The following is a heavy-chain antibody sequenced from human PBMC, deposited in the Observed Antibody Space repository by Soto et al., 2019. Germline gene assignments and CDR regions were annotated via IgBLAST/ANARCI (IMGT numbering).Heavy chain of an antibody. V-gene: IGHV1-18*04. D-gene: IGHD6-25*01. CDR3: ARDRLGSGYYYYGMDV. Sequence: QVQLVQSGAEVKKPGASVKVSCKASGYTFTSYGISWVRQAPGQGLEWMGWISAYNGNTNYAQKLQGRVTMTTDTSTSTAYMELRNLRSDDTAVYYCARDRLGSGYYYYGMDVWGQGTTVTVSS. CDR1: GYTFTSYG. J-gene: IGHJ6*02. CDR2: ISAYNGNT.